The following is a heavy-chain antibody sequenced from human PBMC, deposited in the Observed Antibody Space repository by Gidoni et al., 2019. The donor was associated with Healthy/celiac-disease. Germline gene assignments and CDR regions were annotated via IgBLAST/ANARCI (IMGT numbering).Heavy chain of an antibody. J-gene: IGHJ5*02. CDR3: SRRRMTTVTPSKYNWFDP. CDR1: GSTFTSYA. D-gene: IGHD4-17*01. CDR2: MNPNSGNT. Sequence: QVQLVQSGAEVKKHGASVKVSCKASGSTFTSYAINWVRQATGQGLEWMGWMNPNSGNTGYAQKFQGRVTMTRNTSISTAYMELSSLRSEDTAVYYCSRRRMTTVTPSKYNWFDPWGQGTLVTVSS. V-gene: IGHV1-8*01.